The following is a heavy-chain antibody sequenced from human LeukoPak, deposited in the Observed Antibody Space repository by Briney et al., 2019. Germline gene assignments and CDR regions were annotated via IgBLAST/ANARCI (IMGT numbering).Heavy chain of an antibody. CDR2: SKYDGSTA. J-gene: IGHJ5*02. V-gene: IGHV3-74*03. CDR3: AKSDWFDP. Sequence: GGSLRLSCATSGFTFVDYGLSWVRRAPGKGLEWVSRSKYDGSTAMYAESVKGRFTISRDNARGTLYLQMNSLRVDDTAVYYCAKSDWFDPCGRGILVTVSS. CDR1: GFTFVDYG.